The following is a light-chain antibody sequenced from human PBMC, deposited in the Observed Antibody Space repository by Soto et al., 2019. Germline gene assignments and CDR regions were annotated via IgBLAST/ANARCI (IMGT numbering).Light chain of an antibody. CDR1: QGISSA. J-gene: IGKJ5*01. V-gene: IGKV1-13*02. CDR2: DAS. Sequence: ALQLTQSPSSLSASVGDRVTITCRASQGISSALAWYQQKPGKAPKLLIYDASSLESGVPSRFSGSGSGTDFTLTISSLQSEDFATYYCQQFNSYPITFGQGTRLEIK. CDR3: QQFNSYPIT.